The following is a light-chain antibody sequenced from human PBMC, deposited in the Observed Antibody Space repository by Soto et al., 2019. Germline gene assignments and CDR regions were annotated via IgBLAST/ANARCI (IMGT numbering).Light chain of an antibody. CDR2: QVS. V-gene: IGLV2-14*01. J-gene: IGLJ1*01. Sequence: QSVLTQPASVSGSPGQSITISCTGTSSDLGGYNFVSWYQHHPGKAPKLMIYQVSNRPSGVSNRFSGSKSGNTASLPISGLQAEDEADYYCCSYTGSSPDVFGTGTKLTVL. CDR1: SSDLGGYNF. CDR3: CSYTGSSPDV.